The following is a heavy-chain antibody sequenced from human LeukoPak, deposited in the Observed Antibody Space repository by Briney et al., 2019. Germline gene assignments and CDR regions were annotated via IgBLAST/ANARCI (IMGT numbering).Heavy chain of an antibody. V-gene: IGHV3-73*01. CDR2: IRSKANSYAT. Sequence: GGSLRLSCAASGFTFSGSAMPWVRQASGKGLEWVGRIRSKANSYATAYAASVKGGFTISRDDSKNTAYLQMNSLKTEDTAVYYCTRLGIVGATPTFDIWGQGTMVTVSS. J-gene: IGHJ3*02. CDR3: TRLGIVGATPTFDI. CDR1: GFTFSGSA. D-gene: IGHD1-26*01.